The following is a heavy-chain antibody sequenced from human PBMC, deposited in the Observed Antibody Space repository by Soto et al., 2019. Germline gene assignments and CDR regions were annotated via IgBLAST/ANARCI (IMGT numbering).Heavy chain of an antibody. Sequence: EVQLVESGGGLVQPGGSLRLSCAASGFTFSSYEMNWVRQAPGKGLEWVSYISSSGSTIYYADSVKGRFTISRDNAKNSLYLQMNSLRAEDTAVYYCARGRPVDIGMDDYWGQGTLVTVSS. D-gene: IGHD5-12*01. J-gene: IGHJ4*02. CDR1: GFTFSSYE. V-gene: IGHV3-48*03. CDR2: ISSSGSTI. CDR3: ARGRPVDIGMDDY.